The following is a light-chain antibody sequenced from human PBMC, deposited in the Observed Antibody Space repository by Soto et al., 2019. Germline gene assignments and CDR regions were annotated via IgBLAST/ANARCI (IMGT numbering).Light chain of an antibody. CDR3: SPHTAYNPRV. CDR2: EVT. CDR1: SSDVGGYNF. Sequence: QSVLTQPASVSGSPGQSIAISCTGTSSDVGGYNFVSWYQQHPGEAPKLIIHEVTNRPSGVSDRFSGSKSGNTASLTISGLQADDEADYYCSPHTAYNPRVFERGTKVTVL. J-gene: IGLJ1*01. V-gene: IGLV2-14*01.